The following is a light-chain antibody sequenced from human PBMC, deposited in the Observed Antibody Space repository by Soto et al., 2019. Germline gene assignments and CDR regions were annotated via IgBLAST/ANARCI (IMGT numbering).Light chain of an antibody. Sequence: EIVLTQSPGTLSLSPGERATLSCRASQSVSSSYLAWCQQKPGQAPRLLIYGASSRATGIPDRFSGSGSGTDFTLTISRLEPEDFAVYYCQQYGSSPPTTFGQGTKV. CDR1: QSVSSSY. V-gene: IGKV3-20*01. CDR3: QQYGSSPPTT. CDR2: GAS. J-gene: IGKJ1*01.